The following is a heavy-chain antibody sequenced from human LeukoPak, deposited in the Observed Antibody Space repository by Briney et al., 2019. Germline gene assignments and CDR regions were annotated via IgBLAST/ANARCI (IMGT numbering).Heavy chain of an antibody. Sequence: GGSLRLSCAASGFTFSSYAMSWVRQAPGKALDSVSAISGSGGSAGSTYYADSVKGRFTISRDNSKNTLYLQMNSLRAEDTAVYYCAKDQKNYYDNAGLDYWGQGTLVTVSS. V-gene: IGHV3-23*01. D-gene: IGHD3-22*01. J-gene: IGHJ4*02. CDR1: GFTFSSYA. CDR3: AKDQKNYYDNAGLDY. CDR2: ISGSGGSAGST.